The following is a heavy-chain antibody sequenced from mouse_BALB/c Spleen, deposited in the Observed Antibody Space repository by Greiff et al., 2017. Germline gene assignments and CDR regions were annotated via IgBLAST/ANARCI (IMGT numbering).Heavy chain of an antibody. D-gene: IGHD2-10*01. CDR3: ARGETYYGNLFAY. CDR2: IYPYNGGT. J-gene: IGHJ3*01. V-gene: IGHV1S29*02. CDR1: GYTFTDYN. Sequence: EVQLQQSGPELVKPGASVKISCKASGYTFTDYNMHWVKQSHGKSLEWIGYIYPYNGGTGYNQKFKSKATLTVDNSSSTAYMELRSLTSEDSAVYYCARGETYYGNLFAYWGQGTLVTVSA.